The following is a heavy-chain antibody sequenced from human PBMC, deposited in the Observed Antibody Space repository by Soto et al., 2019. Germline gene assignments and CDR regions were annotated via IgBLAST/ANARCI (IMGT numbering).Heavy chain of an antibody. Sequence: GGSLRLSCAASGFTFSGYPMHWVRQAPGKGLEWVALISYDGSNTYYYDSVKGRFTISRDNSNNTLFLQMNSLRPEDTAVYYCARDLGVPASVRHLFDPWGRGTLVTVSS. V-gene: IGHV3-30-3*01. J-gene: IGHJ5*02. CDR2: ISYDGSNT. CDR1: GFTFSGYP. D-gene: IGHD2-2*01. CDR3: ARDLGVPASVRHLFDP.